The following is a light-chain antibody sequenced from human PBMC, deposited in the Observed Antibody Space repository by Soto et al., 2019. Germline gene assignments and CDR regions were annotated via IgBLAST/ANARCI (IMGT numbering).Light chain of an antibody. CDR2: DAS. CDR3: QQFDSVPCT. J-gene: IGKJ2*02. CDR1: QDIKNY. V-gene: IGKV1-33*01. Sequence: IQMTQSPSSLSTSVGDRVTITWQASQDIKNYLIWYQQKPGKAPKLLIYDASTLGTGVSSRFSGSGSGTHFTLTISSLQPEDIATYYCQQFDSVPCTFGQGTKLEMK.